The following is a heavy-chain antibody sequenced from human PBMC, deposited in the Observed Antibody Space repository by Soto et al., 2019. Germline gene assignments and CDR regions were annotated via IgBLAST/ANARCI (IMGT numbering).Heavy chain of an antibody. Sequence: EAQLLESGGDWAQPGGSLRLSCAASGFTFSSHGMSWVRQVPGKGLEWIAGLSRGGGTTYYADSVKGRFTISRDNSKNILDLIMNSLKVEDTALYYCAKGGQFRTDWFDFWGKGTMVTVSS. D-gene: IGHD1-1*01. CDR2: LSRGGGTT. CDR1: GFTFSSHG. J-gene: IGHJ3*01. CDR3: AKGGQFRTDWFDF. V-gene: IGHV3-23*01.